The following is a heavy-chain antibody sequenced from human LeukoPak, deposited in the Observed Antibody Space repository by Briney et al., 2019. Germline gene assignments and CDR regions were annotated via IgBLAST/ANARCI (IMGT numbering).Heavy chain of an antibody. J-gene: IGHJ4*02. CDR3: ATRRRYCSSTSCSLEFDY. V-gene: IGHV1-24*01. CDR2: FDPEDGET. CDR1: GYTLTESS. Sequence: ASVKVSCKVSGYTLTESSMHWVRQAPGKGLEWMGGFDPEDGETIYAQKFQGRVTMTEDTSTDTAYMELSSLRSEDTAVYYCATRRRYCSSTSCSLEFDYWGQGTLVTVSS. D-gene: IGHD2-2*01.